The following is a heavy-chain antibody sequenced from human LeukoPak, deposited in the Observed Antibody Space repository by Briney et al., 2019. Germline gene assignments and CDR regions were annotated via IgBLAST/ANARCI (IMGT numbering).Heavy chain of an antibody. CDR1: GFTFSNAW. J-gene: IGHJ5*02. CDR2: IKSKTDGETA. CDR3: TIVLKPYRGSGYRNWFDP. Sequence: SGGSLRLSCAAFGFTFSNAWMVWVRQVPGRGLEWLGRIKSKTDGETADYAAPVRGRFFISRNDRKNTIKVEINSLKTEDTDIYYCTIVLKPYRGSGYRNWFDPWGRGTLVTASS. V-gene: IGHV3-15*01. D-gene: IGHD3-22*01.